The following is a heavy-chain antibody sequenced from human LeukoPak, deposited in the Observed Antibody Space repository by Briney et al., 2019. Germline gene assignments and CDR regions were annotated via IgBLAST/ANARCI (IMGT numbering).Heavy chain of an antibody. CDR3: SRDSAGGGALLPY. D-gene: IGHD6-19*01. CDR1: GFTFSAFG. Sequence: GRSLRLSCAASGFTFSAFGMHWVRQAPGKGLDWVAVIWYDGSNKYYADSVKGRFTISRDNSKNTLYLQMNSLRAEDTALYYCSRDSAGGGALLPYWGQGTLVTVSS. CDR2: IWYDGSNK. J-gene: IGHJ4*02. V-gene: IGHV3-33*01.